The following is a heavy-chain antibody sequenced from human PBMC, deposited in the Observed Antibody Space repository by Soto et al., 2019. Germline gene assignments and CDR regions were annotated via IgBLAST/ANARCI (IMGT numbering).Heavy chain of an antibody. V-gene: IGHV1-3*01. J-gene: IGHJ4*02. CDR3: ARGACSGGSCYTTGRSSY. D-gene: IGHD2-15*01. Sequence: ASVKVSCKASGYTFTSYAMHWVRQAPGQRLEGMGWINAGNGNTKYSQKVQGRVTITRDTSASTAYMELSSLRSEDTAVYYCARGACSGGSCYTTGRSSYWGQGTLVTVSS. CDR1: GYTFTSYA. CDR2: INAGNGNT.